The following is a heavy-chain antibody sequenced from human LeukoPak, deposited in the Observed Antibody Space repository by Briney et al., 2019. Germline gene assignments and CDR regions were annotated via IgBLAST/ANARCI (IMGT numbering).Heavy chain of an antibody. CDR1: DGSFSGYY. CDR2: INHSGST. Sequence: SETLSLTCAVYDGSFSGYYWSWIRQPPGKGLEWIGEINHSGSTNYNPSLKSRVTISVDTSKNQFSLKLSSVTAADTAVYYCARGTRGDSSGYYYYYYYYMDVWGKGTTVTVSS. J-gene: IGHJ6*03. D-gene: IGHD3-22*01. V-gene: IGHV4-34*01. CDR3: ARGTRGDSSGYYYYYYYYMDV.